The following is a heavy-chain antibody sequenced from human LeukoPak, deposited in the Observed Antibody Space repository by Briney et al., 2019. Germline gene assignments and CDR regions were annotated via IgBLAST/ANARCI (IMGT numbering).Heavy chain of an antibody. Sequence: GGSLRLSCAASGFTFTDHYMSWVRQAPGKGLEWVSYISSGGDIIYYADSVKGRFTTSRDNAKNSLYLQMNSLRAEDTAVYYCAKELKMAAVGTVGFDIWGQGTMVTVSS. D-gene: IGHD6-13*01. CDR2: ISSGGDII. J-gene: IGHJ3*02. CDR1: GFTFTDHY. V-gene: IGHV3-11*04. CDR3: AKELKMAAVGTVGFDI.